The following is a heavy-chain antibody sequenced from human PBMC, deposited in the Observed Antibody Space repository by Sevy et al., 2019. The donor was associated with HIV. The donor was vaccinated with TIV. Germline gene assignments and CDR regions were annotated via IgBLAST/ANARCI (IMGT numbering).Heavy chain of an antibody. Sequence: ASVKVSCKASGYTFSTYGISWVRQAPGQGLEWMGWIGAYNGNIKYAQKFEDRVTMTTDTSTSTAYMDLKSLRSDDTAVYFCARLSTARGTFNWLAPWGQSTLVTVSS. D-gene: IGHD3-10*01. J-gene: IGHJ5*02. V-gene: IGHV1-18*01. CDR1: GYTFSTYG. CDR2: IGAYNGNI. CDR3: ARLSTARGTFNWLAP.